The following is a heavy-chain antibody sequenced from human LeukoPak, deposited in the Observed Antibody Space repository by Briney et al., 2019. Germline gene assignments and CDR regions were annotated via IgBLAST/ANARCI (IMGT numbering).Heavy chain of an antibody. CDR1: GGSFSGYY. J-gene: IGHJ4*02. CDR2: INHSGST. D-gene: IGHD3-3*01. CDR3: ARADYDFWSGYFY. Sequence: PSETLSLTCAVYGGSFSGYYWSWIRQPPGKGLEWIGEINHSGSTNYNPSLKSRVTISVDTSKNQFSPKLSSVTAADTAVYYCARADYDFWSGYFYWGQGTLVTVSS. V-gene: IGHV4-34*01.